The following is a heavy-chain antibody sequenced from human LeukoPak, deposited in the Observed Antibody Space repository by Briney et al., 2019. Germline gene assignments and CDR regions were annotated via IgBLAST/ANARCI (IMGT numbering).Heavy chain of an antibody. D-gene: IGHD6-13*01. Sequence: SQTLSLTCTVSGGSISSGASDWGWIRQHPKRGLEWVGYINHSGSTYYNPSLGSRVTISVDTSKNQFSLKLSSVTAADTAVYYCASRIPAAGPYFDYWGQGTLVTVSS. J-gene: IGHJ4*02. CDR3: ASRIPAAGPYFDY. V-gene: IGHV4-31*03. CDR1: GGSISSGASD. CDR2: INHSGST.